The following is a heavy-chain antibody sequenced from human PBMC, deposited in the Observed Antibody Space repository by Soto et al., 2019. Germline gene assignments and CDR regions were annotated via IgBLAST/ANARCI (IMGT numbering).Heavy chain of an antibody. J-gene: IGHJ4*02. Sequence: QVQLVQSGAEVKKPGASVKVSCKASGYTFTSYGISWVRQAPGQGLEWMGWISAYNGNTNYAQKLQGRVTMTTDTSXRXDYMELRSLRSDDTAVYYCARLRPYLKWLVRGHFDYWGQGALVTVSS. V-gene: IGHV1-18*01. CDR2: ISAYNGNT. D-gene: IGHD3-22*01. CDR1: GYTFTSYG. CDR3: ARLRPYLKWLVRGHFDY.